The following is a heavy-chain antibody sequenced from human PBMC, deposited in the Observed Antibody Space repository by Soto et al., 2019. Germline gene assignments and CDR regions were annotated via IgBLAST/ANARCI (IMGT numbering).Heavy chain of an antibody. V-gene: IGHV5-10-1*01. J-gene: IGHJ6*02. CDR1: GYSFTSYW. D-gene: IGHD3-22*01. CDR3: ARRSMIVSGYYYGMDV. CDR2: IDPSDSYT. Sequence: PGESLKISCKGSGYSFTSYWISWVRQMPGKGLEWMGRIDPSDSYTNYSPSFQGHVTISADKSISTAYLQWSSLKASDTAMYYCARRSMIVSGYYYGMDVWGQGTTVTVSS.